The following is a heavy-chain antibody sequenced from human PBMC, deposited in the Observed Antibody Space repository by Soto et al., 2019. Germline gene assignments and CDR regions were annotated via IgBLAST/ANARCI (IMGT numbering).Heavy chain of an antibody. Sequence: QVQLVQSGAEVKKPGASVKVSCKASGYTFTSYAMHWVRQAPGQRLEWMGWINAGNGNTKYSQKFQGRVTITRDTSARTAYMELSSLRSEDTAVYYCARVDSGWYRYYYSGMDVWGQGTTVTVSS. V-gene: IGHV1-3*01. J-gene: IGHJ6*02. D-gene: IGHD6-19*01. CDR1: GYTFTSYA. CDR3: ARVDSGWYRYYYSGMDV. CDR2: INAGNGNT.